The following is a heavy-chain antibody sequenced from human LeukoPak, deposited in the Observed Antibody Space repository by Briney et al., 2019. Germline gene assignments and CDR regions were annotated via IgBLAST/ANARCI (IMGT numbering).Heavy chain of an antibody. Sequence: GGSLRLSCAASGFTFSSYAMHWVRQAPGKGLEWVSSISSSSSYIYYADSVKGRFTISRDNAKNSLYLQMNSLRAEDTAVYYYARDGGRSQQWLVYYFDYWGQGTLVTVSS. J-gene: IGHJ4*02. D-gene: IGHD6-19*01. V-gene: IGHV3-21*01. CDR2: ISSSSSYI. CDR1: GFTFSSYA. CDR3: ARDGGRSQQWLVYYFDY.